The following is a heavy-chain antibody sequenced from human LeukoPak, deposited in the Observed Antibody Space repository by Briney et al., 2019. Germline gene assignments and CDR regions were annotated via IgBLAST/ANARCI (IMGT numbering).Heavy chain of an antibody. Sequence: PGGSLRLSCVACGFTFSDYYMNWLRQAPGRGLEWVSYISGSGSDLYYADSVKGRFTISRDNAKNSLYLQMNRLRAEDTAVYYCARSIGSYYTMDVWGQGTTVTVS. D-gene: IGHD3-22*01. CDR3: ARSIGSYYTMDV. V-gene: IGHV3-11*01. J-gene: IGHJ6*02. CDR1: GFTFSDYY. CDR2: ISGSGSDL.